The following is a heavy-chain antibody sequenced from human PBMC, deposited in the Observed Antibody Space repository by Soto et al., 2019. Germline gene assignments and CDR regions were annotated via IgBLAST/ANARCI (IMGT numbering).Heavy chain of an antibody. CDR2: ISVYSGNT. CDR1: GYSFTSIG. D-gene: IGHD1-26*01. Sequence: QVQLLQSGTEVKKPGASMKVSCKTSGYSFTSIGVTWVRQAPGQGLEWMGWISVYSGNTKYAPNLQGRVTMTTDTSTRTAFMELRSLRSDDTAVYYCAGQARIVGATPFDYWGQGTLVTVSS. J-gene: IGHJ4*02. V-gene: IGHV1-18*01. CDR3: AGQARIVGATPFDY.